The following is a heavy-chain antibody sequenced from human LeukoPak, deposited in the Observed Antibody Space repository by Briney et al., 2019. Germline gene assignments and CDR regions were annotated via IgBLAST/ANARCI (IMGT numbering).Heavy chain of an antibody. V-gene: IGHV5-51*01. Sequence: GESLKISCKGSGYSFTSYWIGWVRQMPGKGLEWMGIIYPGDSDTRYSPSFQGQVTISADKSISTAYLQWSSLKASDTAMYYCARHNMAGYCSSTSCCMRGYGWFDPWGQGTLVTVSS. J-gene: IGHJ5*02. D-gene: IGHD2-2*01. CDR1: GYSFTSYW. CDR3: ARHNMAGYCSSTSCCMRGYGWFDP. CDR2: IYPGDSDT.